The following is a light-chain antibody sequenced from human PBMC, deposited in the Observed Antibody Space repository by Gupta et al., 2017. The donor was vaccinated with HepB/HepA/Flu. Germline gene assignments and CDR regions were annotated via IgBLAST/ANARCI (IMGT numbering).Light chain of an antibody. J-gene: IGKJ2*01. CDR2: SST. CDR3: QQRYRVPYT. Sequence: DIQLTQSPSSVSSSLGERVTITCRASQSINTYLNWYLQKPGQAPKLLIYSSTALHGGVPSSFSGAGSGTKFTLTINNLQREDFATYCCQQRYRVPYTFSLGTMMDIK. CDR1: QSINTY. V-gene: IGKV1-39*01.